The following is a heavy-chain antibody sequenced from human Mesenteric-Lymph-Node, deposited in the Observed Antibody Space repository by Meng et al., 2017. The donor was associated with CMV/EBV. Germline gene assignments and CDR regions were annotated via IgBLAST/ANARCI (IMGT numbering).Heavy chain of an antibody. CDR1: GGPFSGYY. D-gene: IGHD4-17*01. CDR2: IYYSAST. J-gene: IGHJ4*02. CDR3: ARDRLGYGEFAY. Sequence: LTGAVYGGPFSGYYWSWIRQPPGKGLEWIGYIYYSASTYYNPSLKSRVTLSVDASKNHFSLKLSSVTAADTAVYYCARDRLGYGEFAYWGQGTLVTVSS. V-gene: IGHV4-34*09.